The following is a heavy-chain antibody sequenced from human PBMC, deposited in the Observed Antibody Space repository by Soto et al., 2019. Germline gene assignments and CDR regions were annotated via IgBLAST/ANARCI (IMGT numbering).Heavy chain of an antibody. D-gene: IGHD3-3*01. Sequence: GGSLRLSCAASGFTFSSYSMNWVRQAPGKGLEWVSYISSSSSTIYYADSVKGRFTISRDNAKNSLYLQMNSLRDEDTAVYYCARVLRFLEWPLQNYYYYYGMDVWGQGTTVTVSS. V-gene: IGHV3-48*02. CDR3: ARVLRFLEWPLQNYYYYYGMDV. CDR1: GFTFSSYS. J-gene: IGHJ6*02. CDR2: ISSSSSTI.